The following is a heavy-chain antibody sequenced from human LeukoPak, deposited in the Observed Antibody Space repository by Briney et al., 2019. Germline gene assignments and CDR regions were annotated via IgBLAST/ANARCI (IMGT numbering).Heavy chain of an antibody. J-gene: IGHJ6*03. CDR1: GGTFSSYA. CDR3: ARSGCSEAGYYYYYMGV. V-gene: IGHV1-69*05. CDR2: IIPIFGTA. Sequence: SVKVSCKASGGTFSSYAISWVRQAPGQGLEWMGGIIPIFGTANYAQKFQGRVTITTDESTSTAYMELSSLRSEDTAVYYCARSGCSEAGYYYYYMGVWGKGTTVTVSS. D-gene: IGHD3-3*01.